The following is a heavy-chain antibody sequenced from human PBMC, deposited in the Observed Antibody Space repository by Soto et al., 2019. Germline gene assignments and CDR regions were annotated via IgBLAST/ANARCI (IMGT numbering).Heavy chain of an antibody. V-gene: IGHV1-69*06. CDR1: EDTFRNYA. D-gene: IGHD3-22*01. J-gene: IGHJ2*01. Sequence: QVELVQSGAEVKKPGSSVKVSCQASEDTFRNYAISWVRQAPGQGLEWLGWIIPIFGTANYAQKFQGRVTTTADTSANTVYLEISRLRSEDTAVYYSASTKYDSSAYYYWYLGLWGRVTLVTVST. CDR2: IIPIFGTA. CDR3: ASTKYDSSAYYYWYLGL.